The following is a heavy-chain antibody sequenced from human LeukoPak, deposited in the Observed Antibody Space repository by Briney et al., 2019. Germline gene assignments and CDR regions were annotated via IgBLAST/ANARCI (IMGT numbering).Heavy chain of an antibody. CDR3: ATYRQVLLPFES. J-gene: IGHJ4*02. CDR2: IRYDGTNK. V-gene: IGHV3-30*02. CDR1: GFTFSSYG. Sequence: GGSLRLSCAASGFTFSSYGIHWVRQAPGKGLEWVAFIRYDGTNKFYADSVKGRFTISRDISKNTLYLQMNSLRAEDTAIYYCATYRQVLLPFESWGQGTLVTVSS. D-gene: IGHD2-8*02.